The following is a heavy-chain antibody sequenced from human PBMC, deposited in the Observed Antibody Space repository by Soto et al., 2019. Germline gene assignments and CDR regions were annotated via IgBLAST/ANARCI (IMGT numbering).Heavy chain of an antibody. V-gene: IGHV1-2*02. CDR1: GYTFTDDY. J-gene: IGHJ4*02. CDR2: INPNSGDT. Sequence: ASVKVSCKASGYTFTDDYIHWVRQAPGQGHEWMGWINPNSGDTGYAEKFQGRVTMTRDTSSSTVYMELSRLNSDDTAVYYCVRGGPVAGPTYLEAYHTFDFWGQGTLVTVSS. D-gene: IGHD6-19*01. CDR3: VRGGPVAGPTYLEAYHTFDF.